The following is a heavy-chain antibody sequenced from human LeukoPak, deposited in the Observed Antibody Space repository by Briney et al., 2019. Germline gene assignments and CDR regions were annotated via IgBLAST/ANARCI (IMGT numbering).Heavy chain of an antibody. Sequence: SETLSLTCTVSGGSISSYYWSWIRQPPGKGLEWIGYIYYSGSTNYNPSLKSRVTISVDTSKNQFSLKLSSVTAADTAVYYCARGGGSFFDYWGQGTLVTVSS. D-gene: IGHD1-26*01. CDR2: IYYSGST. V-gene: IGHV4-59*01. CDR1: GGSISSYY. CDR3: ARGGGSFFDY. J-gene: IGHJ4*02.